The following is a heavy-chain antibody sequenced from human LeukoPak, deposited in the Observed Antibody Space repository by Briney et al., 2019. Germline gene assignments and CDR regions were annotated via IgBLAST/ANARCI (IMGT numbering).Heavy chain of an antibody. Sequence: GGSLRLSCAASGFTFSSYSMNWVRQAPGKGLEWLSSISSSSSYIYYADSVKGRFTISRDNAKNSLYLQMNSLRAEDTAVYYCARSSYSSGWYVMGYWGQGTLVTVSS. CDR1: GFTFSSYS. J-gene: IGHJ4*02. V-gene: IGHV3-21*01. CDR2: ISSSSSYI. D-gene: IGHD6-19*01. CDR3: ARSSYSSGWYVMGY.